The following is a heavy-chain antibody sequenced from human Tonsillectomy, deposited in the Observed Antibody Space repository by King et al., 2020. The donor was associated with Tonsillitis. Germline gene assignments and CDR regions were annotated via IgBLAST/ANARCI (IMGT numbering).Heavy chain of an antibody. CDR1: GYTFTNYG. J-gene: IGHJ3*01. CDR3: ARDALRFLDWLLGDAFHV. CDR2: INTYNGNT. D-gene: IGHD3-3*01. Sequence: VQLVESGAEVKKPGASVKVSCKASGYTFTNYGVTWVRLAPGQGLEWMGWINTYNGNTEYAQKFQDRVTLTTDTSTSTAYLELRSLRSDDTAMYFCARDALRFLDWLLGDAFHVWGQGTMVTVSS. V-gene: IGHV1-18*01.